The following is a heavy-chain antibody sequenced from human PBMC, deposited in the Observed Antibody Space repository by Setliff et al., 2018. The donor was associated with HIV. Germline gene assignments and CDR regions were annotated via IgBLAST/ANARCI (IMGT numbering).Heavy chain of an antibody. V-gene: IGHV1-69*13. J-gene: IGHJ4*02. Sequence: GASVKVSCKASGGIFSNYAINWVRLAPGQGLEWMGGIIPIFGTADYAQRFQGRVTITADESTSTAYMELSSLRSADTAVYYCAGSFYDSSGYYLLHFDYWGQGTLVTVSS. D-gene: IGHD3-22*01. CDR3: AGSFYDSSGYYLLHFDY. CDR1: GGIFSNYA. CDR2: IIPIFGTA.